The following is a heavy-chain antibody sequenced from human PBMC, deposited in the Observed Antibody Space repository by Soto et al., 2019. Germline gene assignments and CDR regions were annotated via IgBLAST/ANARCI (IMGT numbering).Heavy chain of an antibody. J-gene: IGHJ6*03. Sequence: QVQLQESGPGLVKPSGTLSLTCAVSSGSISSSNWWCWVRQPPGKGLEWIGQIYHSGSTNYTPSLKSRATISVDKSENQFSLRLSSVAAADTAVYYCARVSGTQGGDYMDLWGKGTTVTVSS. V-gene: IGHV4-4*02. D-gene: IGHD1-7*01. CDR1: SGSISSSNW. CDR2: IYHSGST. CDR3: ARVSGTQGGDYMDL.